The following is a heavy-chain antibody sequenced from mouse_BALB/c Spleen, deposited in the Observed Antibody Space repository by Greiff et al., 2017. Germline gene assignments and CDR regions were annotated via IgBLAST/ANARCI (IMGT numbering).Heavy chain of an antibody. J-gene: IGHJ3*01. CDR1: GFTFTDYY. CDR2: IRNKANGYTT. Sequence: EVNVVESGGGLVQPGGSLRLSCATSGFTFTDYYMSWVRQPPGKALEWLGFIRNKANGYTTEYSASVKGRFTISRDNSQSILYLQMNTLRAEDSATYYCARVYGYDDPIAYWGQGTLVTVSA. CDR3: ARVYGYDDPIAY. V-gene: IGHV7-3*02. D-gene: IGHD2-2*01.